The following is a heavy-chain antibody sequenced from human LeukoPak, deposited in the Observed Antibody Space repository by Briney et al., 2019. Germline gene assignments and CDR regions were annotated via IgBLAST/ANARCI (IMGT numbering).Heavy chain of an antibody. D-gene: IGHD3-9*01. J-gene: IGHJ4*02. V-gene: IGHV1-69*13. CDR2: ISPMSHKT. CDR3: ATYDIMTGFDY. Sequence: SVKVSCKASGGTLSDYVISWVRQAPGQGLERMGGISPMSHKTNYAQKFQGRVAITADDSASTAYLELRSLRSEDTAVYYCATYDIMTGFDYWGQGTLVTVSS. CDR1: GGTLSDYV.